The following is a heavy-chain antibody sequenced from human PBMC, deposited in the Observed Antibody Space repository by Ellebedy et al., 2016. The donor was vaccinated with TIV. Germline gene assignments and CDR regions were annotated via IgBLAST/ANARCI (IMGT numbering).Heavy chain of an antibody. J-gene: IGHJ4*02. CDR1: GYTFTANY. D-gene: IGHD3-10*01. CDR3: ATLPPRAFYFDH. V-gene: IGHV1-2*02. Sequence: ASVKVSCKASGYTFTANYIHWVRHAPGHGLEWMGWVNPDSGSTNFAQRFQGRVTMTRDTSVNTVYMELSRLESGDTATYYCATLPPRAFYFDHWGQGALVTVSS. CDR2: VNPDSGST.